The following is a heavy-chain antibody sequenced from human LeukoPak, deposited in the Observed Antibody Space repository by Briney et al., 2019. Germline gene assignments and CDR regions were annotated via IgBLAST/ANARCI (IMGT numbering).Heavy chain of an antibody. J-gene: IGHJ4*02. CDR2: IHYSGST. CDR3: ARGVWIYSY. CDR1: GGSISTYY. D-gene: IGHD5-12*01. V-gene: IGHV4-59*08. Sequence: PSETLSLTCTVSGGSISTYYWSWIRQPPGKGLEWIGYIHYSGSTYYNPSLKSRVTVSVDTSKNQFSLKLTSVTAADTAVYYCARGVWIYSYWGQGTLVTVS.